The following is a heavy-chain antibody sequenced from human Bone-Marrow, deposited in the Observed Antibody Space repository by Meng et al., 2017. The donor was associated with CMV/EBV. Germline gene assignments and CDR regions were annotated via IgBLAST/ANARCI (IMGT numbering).Heavy chain of an antibody. CDR1: GFTFSSYG. J-gene: IGHJ4*02. CDR2: IWYDGSNK. D-gene: IGHD3-10*01. Sequence: GESLKISCAASGFTFSSYGMHWVRQAPGKGLEWVAVIWYDGSNKYYADSVKGRFTISRDNSKNTLYLQMNSLRAEDTAVYYCAREVRRVYFDYWGQGTLVTSSS. CDR3: AREVRRVYFDY. V-gene: IGHV3-33*01.